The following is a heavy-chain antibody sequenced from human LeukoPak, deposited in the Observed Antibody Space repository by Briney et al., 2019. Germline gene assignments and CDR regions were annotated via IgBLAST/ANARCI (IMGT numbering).Heavy chain of an antibody. CDR3: AKDLRVIYASGTFYYRYMDV. Sequence: GGSLRLSCVASGFTVSSNYMSWVRQAPGKGLEWVAFLRFDGSNEDYADSVKGRFNITRDNSKNTLYLQMNSLRTEDTAVYYCAKDLRVIYASGTFYYRYMDVWGTGTTVIISS. CDR1: GFTVSSNY. V-gene: IGHV3-30*02. D-gene: IGHD3-10*01. J-gene: IGHJ6*03. CDR2: LRFDGSNE.